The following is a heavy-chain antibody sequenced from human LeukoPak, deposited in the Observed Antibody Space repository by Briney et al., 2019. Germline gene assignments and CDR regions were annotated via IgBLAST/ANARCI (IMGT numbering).Heavy chain of an antibody. D-gene: IGHD6-13*01. CDR2: IYTSGST. CDR3: ARDKGYSSSWSSKYNWFDP. CDR1: GGSISSYY. V-gene: IGHV4-4*07. J-gene: IGHJ5*02. Sequence: KPSATLSLTCTVSGGSISSYYWSWIRQPAGKGLEWIGRIYTSGSTNYNPSLKSRVTMSVDTSKNQFSLKLSSLTAADTAVYYCARDKGYSSSWSSKYNWFDPWGQGTLVTVSS.